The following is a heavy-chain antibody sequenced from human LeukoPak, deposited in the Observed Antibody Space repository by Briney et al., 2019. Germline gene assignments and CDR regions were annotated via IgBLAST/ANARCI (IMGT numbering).Heavy chain of an antibody. CDR3: AKDRFGIDR. V-gene: IGHV3-23*01. D-gene: IGHD3-10*01. CDR1: GFTFSRHA. Sequence: GGSLRLPYVASGFTFSRHAMTWFRQAPAKGLLGVSAISGGRTYYADSVKGRFTISRDNSKNTVFLQMDSLRAEDTAVYYCAKDRFGIDRWGQGTRVTVSS. J-gene: IGHJ4*01. CDR2: ISGGRT.